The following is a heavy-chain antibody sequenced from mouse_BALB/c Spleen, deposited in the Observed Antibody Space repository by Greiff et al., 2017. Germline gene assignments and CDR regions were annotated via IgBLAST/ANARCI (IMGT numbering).Heavy chain of an antibody. J-gene: IGHJ4*01. CDR1: GYTFSSYW. V-gene: IGHV1-9*01. Sequence: QVQLQQSGAELMKPGASVKISCKATGYTFSSYWIAWVKQRPGHGLEWIGEILPGSGSTNYNEKFKGKATFTADTSSNTAYMQLSSLTSEDSAVYYCARYGNYVPYAMDYWGQGTSVTVSS. CDR3: ARYGNYVPYAMDY. CDR2: ILPGSGST. D-gene: IGHD2-1*01.